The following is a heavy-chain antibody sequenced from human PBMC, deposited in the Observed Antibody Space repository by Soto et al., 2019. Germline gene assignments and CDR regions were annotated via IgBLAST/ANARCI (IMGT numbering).Heavy chain of an antibody. V-gene: IGHV2-5*02. Sequence: QITLKESGPTLVKPTQTLTLTCTFSGFSLSTRGVGVGWIRQPPGKALEWLAVIYWDDDKRYSPSLQSRLTITKDTSKNQVVLTMTNMDPVDTATYYCARKIHGDYPTDYWGQGTLVTVSS. CDR1: GFSLSTRGVG. CDR2: IYWDDDK. CDR3: ARKIHGDYPTDY. J-gene: IGHJ4*02. D-gene: IGHD4-17*01.